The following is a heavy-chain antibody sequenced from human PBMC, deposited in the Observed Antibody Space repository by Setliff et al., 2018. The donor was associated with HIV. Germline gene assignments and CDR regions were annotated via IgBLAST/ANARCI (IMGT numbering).Heavy chain of an antibody. CDR1: GGSFSTYY. V-gene: IGHV4-34*01. J-gene: IGHJ4*01. CDR2: VNHSGGT. D-gene: IGHD2-15*01. CDR3: ARRILRSAFDF. Sequence: ETLSLTCAVYGGSFSTYYWSWIRQSPGKRLEWLGEVNHSGGTNYNPSLKRRLIISSDASKNQFSLRLKSVTAADTAVYFCARRILRSAFDFWGHGALVTVSS.